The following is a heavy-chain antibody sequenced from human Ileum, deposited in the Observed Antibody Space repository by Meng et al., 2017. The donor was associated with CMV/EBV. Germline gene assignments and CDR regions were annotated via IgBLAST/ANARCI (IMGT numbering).Heavy chain of an antibody. V-gene: IGHV1-69*06. CDR2: IVPIFGRP. Sequence: SVKVSCKASGGTFSTYAIGWVRQAPGQGLEWMGGIVPIFGRPTYAQKFQGRVTITADKFTSAAYMGLSSLKSDDPAVYYCASAPGKSYYYYYYGLDVWGQGTTVTVSS. J-gene: IGHJ6*02. CDR1: GGTFSTYA. CDR3: ASAPGKSYYYYYYGLDV. D-gene: IGHD1-26*01.